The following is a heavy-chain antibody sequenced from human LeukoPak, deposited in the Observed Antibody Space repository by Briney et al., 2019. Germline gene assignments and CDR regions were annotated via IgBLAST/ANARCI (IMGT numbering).Heavy chain of an antibody. Sequence: GGSLRLSCVASGFTFSNYYMSWIRQAPGKGLEWVSYISSSGSTIYYADSVKGRFTISRDNAKNSLYLQMNSLRAEDTAVYYCATHYGVSVASFDYWGQGTLVTVSS. V-gene: IGHV3-11*01. CDR2: ISSSGSTI. D-gene: IGHD4-17*01. CDR1: GFTFSNYY. J-gene: IGHJ4*02. CDR3: ATHYGVSVASFDY.